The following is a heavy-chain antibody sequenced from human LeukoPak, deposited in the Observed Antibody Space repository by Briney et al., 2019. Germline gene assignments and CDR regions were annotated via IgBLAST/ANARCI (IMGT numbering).Heavy chain of an antibody. CDR2: IYYSGST. V-gene: IGHV4-31*03. J-gene: IGHJ4*02. CDR1: GVSISSGGYY. D-gene: IGHD3-22*01. CDR3: ARVTRYYDSSGYLDY. Sequence: PSETLSLTCTVSGVSISSGGYYWSWIRQHPGKGLEWIGYIYYSGSTYYNPSLKSRVTISVDTSKNQFSLKLSSVTAADTAVYYCARVTRYYDSSGYLDYWGQGTLVTVSS.